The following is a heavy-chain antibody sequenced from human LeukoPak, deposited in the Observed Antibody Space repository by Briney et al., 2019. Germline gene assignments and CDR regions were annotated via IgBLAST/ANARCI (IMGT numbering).Heavy chain of an antibody. CDR1: GFTFGDYA. CDR2: IRSKAYGGTT. D-gene: IGHD2-2*01. Sequence: GGSLRLSCTASGFTFGDYAMSWVRQAPGKGLEWVGFIRSKAYGGTTEYAASVKGRFTISRDDSKSIAYLQMNSLKTEDTAVYYCTRTVVPAALYYYYYGMDVWGQGTTVTVSS. J-gene: IGHJ6*02. CDR3: TRTVVPAALYYYYYGMDV. V-gene: IGHV3-49*04.